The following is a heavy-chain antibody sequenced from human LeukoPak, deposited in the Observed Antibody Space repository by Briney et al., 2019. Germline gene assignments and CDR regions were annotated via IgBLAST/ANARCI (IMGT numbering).Heavy chain of an antibody. CDR2: ISYDGSNK. Sequence: GGSLRLSCAASGFTFSSYGMHWVRQAQGKGLEWVAVISYDGSNKSYADSVKGRFTISRDNSKNTLYLQMHVLRDEDTAEYYCDKDRAFGRELLPYYYYGMDLWGQGTTVTVSS. D-gene: IGHD1-26*01. CDR1: GFTFSSYG. CDR3: DKDRAFGRELLPYYYYGMDL. J-gene: IGHJ6*02. V-gene: IGHV3-30*18.